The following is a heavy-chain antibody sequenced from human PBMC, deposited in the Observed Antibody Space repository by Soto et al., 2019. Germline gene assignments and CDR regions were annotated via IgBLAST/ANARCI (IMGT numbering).Heavy chain of an antibody. CDR1: GGSISSYY. D-gene: IGHD2-15*01. V-gene: IGHV4-59*01. CDR2: IYYSGST. Sequence: ETLSLTCTVSGGSISSYYWSWIRQPPGKGLEWIGYIYYSGSTNYNPSLKSRVTISVDTSKNQFSLKLSSVTAADTAVYYCARGGSSYCSGGSCYFDYWGQGTLVTVSS. CDR3: ARGGSSYCSGGSCYFDY. J-gene: IGHJ4*02.